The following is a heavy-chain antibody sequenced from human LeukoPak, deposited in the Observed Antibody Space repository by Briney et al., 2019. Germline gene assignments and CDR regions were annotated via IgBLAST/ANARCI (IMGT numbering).Heavy chain of an antibody. V-gene: IGHV1-18*01. J-gene: IGHJ5*02. CDR1: GYTFTSYG. CDR2: ISAYNGNT. Sequence: EASVKVSCKASGYTFTSYGISWVRQAPGQGLEWMGWISAYNGNTNYAQKLQGRVTMTTDTSTSTAYMELRSLRSDDTAVYYCASGTNYYDSSGYVTWGQGTLVTVSS. CDR3: ASGTNYYDSSGYVT. D-gene: IGHD3-22*01.